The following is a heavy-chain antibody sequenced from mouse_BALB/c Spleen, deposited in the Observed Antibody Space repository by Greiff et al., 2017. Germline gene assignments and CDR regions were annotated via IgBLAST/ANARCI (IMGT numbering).Heavy chain of an antibody. CDR1: GYSITSGYY. D-gene: IGHD1-1*01. CDR3: ARDHYYGSSFDY. J-gene: IGHJ2*01. CDR2: ISYDGSN. Sequence: VQLQQSGPGLVKPSQSQSLTCSVTGYSITSGYYWNWIRQFPGNKLEWMGYISYDGSNNYNPSLKNRISITRDTSKNQFFLKLNSVTTEDTATYYCARDHYYGSSFDYWGQGTTLTVSS. V-gene: IGHV3-6*02.